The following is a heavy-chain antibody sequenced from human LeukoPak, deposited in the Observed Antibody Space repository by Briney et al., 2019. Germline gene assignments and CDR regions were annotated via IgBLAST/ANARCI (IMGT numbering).Heavy chain of an antibody. CDR3: ARIRLGYYYYYMDV. CDR2: INTNTGNP. Sequence: ASVKVSCTASGYTFTSYAMNWVRQAPGQGLEWMGWINTNTGNPTYAQGFTGRFVFSLDTSVSTAYLQISSLKAEDTAVYYCARIRLGYYYYYMDVWGKGTTVTVSS. J-gene: IGHJ6*03. D-gene: IGHD3-16*01. V-gene: IGHV7-4-1*02. CDR1: GYTFTSYA.